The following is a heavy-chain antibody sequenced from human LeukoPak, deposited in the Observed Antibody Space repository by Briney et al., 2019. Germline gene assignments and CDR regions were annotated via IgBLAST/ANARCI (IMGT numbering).Heavy chain of an antibody. CDR1: GGSISSYY. CDR2: IYYSGST. V-gene: IGHV4-59*12. CDR3: VREVGATIPWT. J-gene: IGHJ5*02. Sequence: SETLSLTCTVSGGSISSYYWSWIRQPPGKGLEWIGYIYYSGSTYYNPSLKSRVTISVDTSKNQFSLKLSSVTAADTAVYYCVREVGATIPWTWGQGTLVTVSS. D-gene: IGHD1-26*01.